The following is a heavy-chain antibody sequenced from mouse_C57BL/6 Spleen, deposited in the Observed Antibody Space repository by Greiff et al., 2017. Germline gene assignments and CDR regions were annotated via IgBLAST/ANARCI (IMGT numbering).Heavy chain of an antibody. CDR3: AQLGRFDY. D-gene: IGHD4-1*02. CDR2: IDPSDSYT. CDR1: GYTFTSYW. J-gene: IGHJ2*01. V-gene: IGHV1-50*01. Sequence: VQLQQPGAELVKPGASVKLSCKASGYTFTSYWMQWVKQRPGQGLEWIGEIDPSDSYTNYNQKFKGKATLTVDTSSSTAYMQLSSLTSEDSAVYYCAQLGRFDYWGQGTTLTVSS.